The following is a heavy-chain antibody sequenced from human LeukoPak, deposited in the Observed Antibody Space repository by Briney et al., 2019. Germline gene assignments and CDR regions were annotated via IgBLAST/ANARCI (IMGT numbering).Heavy chain of an antibody. CDR2: VYTSGNT. V-gene: IGHV4-61*02. D-gene: IGHD3/OR15-3a*01. CDR1: GVSISGGSYY. Sequence: SQTLSLTCTVYGVSISGGSYYWSWIRQPAGQGLEWIGRVYTSGNTNYSPSLQSRVTISVDTSKNQFSLKLTSVTVADTAGYYCAAERDSLPLNRVVWSKGTTVTVSS. CDR3: AAERDSLPLNRVV. J-gene: IGHJ6*04.